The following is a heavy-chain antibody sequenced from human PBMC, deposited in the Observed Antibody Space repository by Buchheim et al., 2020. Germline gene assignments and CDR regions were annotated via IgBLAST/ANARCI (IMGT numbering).Heavy chain of an antibody. J-gene: IGHJ4*02. CDR1: GFTFSDHY. D-gene: IGHD1-7*01. CDR3: ARVVHRGNYGGPEY. V-gene: IGHV3-72*01. CDR2: SRNKAHSYST. Sequence: EVQLVESGGGLVQPGGSLRLSCAVSGFTFSDHYLDWVRQAPEKGLEWVGRSRNKAHSYSTEYAASVKGRVTISRDDSKNSLYLQMNSLRTDDTAVYYCARVVHRGNYGGPEYWGQGTL.